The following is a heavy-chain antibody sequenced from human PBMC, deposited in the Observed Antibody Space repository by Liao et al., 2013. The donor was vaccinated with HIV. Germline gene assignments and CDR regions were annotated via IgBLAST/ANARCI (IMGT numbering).Heavy chain of an antibody. V-gene: IGHV4-39*07. J-gene: IGHJ4*02. CDR1: GGSISTRGYY. CDR2: VYYTGST. Sequence: QLQLHESGPGLVKPSETLSLTCAVSGGSISTRGYYWGWIRQPPGKGLEWIGSVYYTGSTYYNPSLKSRVTISADTSQNLFSLKLSSMTAADTAEYYCARGSPVVDFWGQGTLVIVSS. CDR3: ARGSPVVDF.